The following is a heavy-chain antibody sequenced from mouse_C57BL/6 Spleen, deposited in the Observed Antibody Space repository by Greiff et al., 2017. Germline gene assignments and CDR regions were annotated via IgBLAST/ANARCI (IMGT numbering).Heavy chain of an antibody. Sequence: QVQLKQSGPELVKPGASVKISCKASGYAFSSSWMNWVKQRPGKGLEWIGRIYPGDGDTNYNGKFKGKATLTADKSSSTAYMQLSSLTSEDSAVYCCARDPPIYYDYDGGYWGQGTTLTVSS. D-gene: IGHD2-4*01. CDR2: IYPGDGDT. CDR3: ARDPPIYYDYDGGY. J-gene: IGHJ2*01. CDR1: GYAFSSSW. V-gene: IGHV1-82*01.